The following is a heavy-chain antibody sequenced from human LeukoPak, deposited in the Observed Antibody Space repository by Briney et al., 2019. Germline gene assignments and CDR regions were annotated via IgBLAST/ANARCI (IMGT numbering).Heavy chain of an antibody. D-gene: IGHD1-26*01. CDR3: ARRLIVGATDHFDN. CDR2: IYSGGST. CDR1: GFIVSSNY. Sequence: GGSLRLSCAASGFIVSSNYMSWVRQAPGKGLEWVSVIYSGGSTYYADSVKGRFTISRDNSKNTLYLQMHSLRAEDTAVYYCARRLIVGATDHFDNWGQGTLITVSS. V-gene: IGHV3-66*04. J-gene: IGHJ4*02.